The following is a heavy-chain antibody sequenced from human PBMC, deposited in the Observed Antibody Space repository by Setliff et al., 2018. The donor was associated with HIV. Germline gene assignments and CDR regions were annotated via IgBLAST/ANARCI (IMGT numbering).Heavy chain of an antibody. D-gene: IGHD3-3*01. CDR1: GGSISTYY. Sequence: SETLSLTCTVSGGSISTYYWSWIRQAPGRGLEWIGYIYYTGRTNYNPSLKSQVTMSLDSSKKQFSLKLSSVTAADTAVYFCARDVGGFTVFAVPRGGFDPRGQGTLVTVSS. CDR3: ARDVGGFTVFAVPRGGFDP. V-gene: IGHV4-59*01. CDR2: IYYTGRT. J-gene: IGHJ5*02.